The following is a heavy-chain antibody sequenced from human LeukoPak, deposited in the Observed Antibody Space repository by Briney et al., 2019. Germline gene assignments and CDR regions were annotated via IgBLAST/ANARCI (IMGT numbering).Heavy chain of an antibody. J-gene: IGHJ6*02. V-gene: IGHV5-10-1*01. Sequence: GESLKISCKGSGYSFTSYWISWVRQMPGKGLEWMGKIDPSDSYTNYSPSFQGHVTISADKSISTAHLQWSSLKASDTAMYYCARQDCSGGSSLYGVDVWGQGTTVTVSS. CDR1: GYSFTSYW. CDR3: ARQDCSGGSSLYGVDV. D-gene: IGHD2-15*01. CDR2: IDPSDSYT.